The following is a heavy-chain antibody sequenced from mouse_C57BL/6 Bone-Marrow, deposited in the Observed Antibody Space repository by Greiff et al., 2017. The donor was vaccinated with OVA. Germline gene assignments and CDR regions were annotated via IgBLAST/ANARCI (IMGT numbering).Heavy chain of an antibody. CDR1: GYTFTSYT. CDR3: ASYGNPLQCAY. CDR2: INPSSGYT. Sequence: QVQLQQSGAELARPGASVKMSCKASGYTFTSYTMHWVKQRPGQGLEWIGYINPSSGYTKYNQKFKDKATLTADKSSSTAYMQLSSLTSEDSAVDYCASYGNPLQCAYWGQGTLVTVSA. V-gene: IGHV1-4*01. J-gene: IGHJ3*01. D-gene: IGHD2-1*01.